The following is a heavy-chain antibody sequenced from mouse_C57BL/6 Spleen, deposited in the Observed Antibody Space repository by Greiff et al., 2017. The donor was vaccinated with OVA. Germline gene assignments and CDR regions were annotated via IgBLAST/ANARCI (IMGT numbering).Heavy chain of an antibody. CDR1: GYSITSGYY. Sequence: VQLQQSGPGLVKPSQSLSLTCSVTGYSITSGYYWNWIRQFPGNKLEWMGYISYDGSNNYNPSLKNRISITRDTSKNQFFLKLNSVTTEDTATYYCARDSTVVAKDYWGQGTTLTVSS. V-gene: IGHV3-6*01. J-gene: IGHJ2*01. CDR2: ISYDGSN. D-gene: IGHD1-1*01. CDR3: ARDSTVVAKDY.